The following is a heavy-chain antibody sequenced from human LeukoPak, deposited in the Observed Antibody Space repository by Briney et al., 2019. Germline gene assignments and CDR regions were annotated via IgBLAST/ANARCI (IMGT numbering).Heavy chain of an antibody. J-gene: IGHJ2*01. D-gene: IGHD4-23*01. CDR3: ARGEATVVTPDWYFDL. V-gene: IGHV4-30-2*01. Sequence: PSQTLSLTCAVSGGSISSGGYSWSWIRQPPGKGLEWIGYIYHSGSTYYIPSLKSRVTISVDRSKNQFSLKLSSVTAADTAVYYCARGEATVVTPDWYFDLWGRGTLVTVSS. CDR2: IYHSGST. CDR1: GGSISSGGYS.